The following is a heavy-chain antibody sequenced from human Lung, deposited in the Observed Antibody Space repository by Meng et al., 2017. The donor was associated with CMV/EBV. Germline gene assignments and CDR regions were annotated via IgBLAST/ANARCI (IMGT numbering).Heavy chain of an antibody. Sequence: KASGYTFPSYGLNWVRQAPGQGLEWMGWISPYNGDTHYTQKFQGRVTMTTDTSTNTAYMELGSLRSDDTAMYFCARRKRDGYNYSLDLWGQGTLVTVSS. J-gene: IGHJ5*02. CDR1: GYTFPSYG. D-gene: IGHD5-24*01. CDR2: ISPYNGDT. CDR3: ARRKRDGYNYSLDL. V-gene: IGHV1-18*01.